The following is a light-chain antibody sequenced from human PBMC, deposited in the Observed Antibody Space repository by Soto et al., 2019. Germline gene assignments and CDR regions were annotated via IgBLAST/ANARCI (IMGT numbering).Light chain of an antibody. CDR3: SSYTSSSLA. V-gene: IGLV2-14*01. J-gene: IGLJ1*01. CDR2: EVS. CDR1: SSGVGGYNY. Sequence: QSVLTQPASVSGSPGQSITISCTGTSSGVGGYNYVSWYQQHPGKAPKLMIYEVSNRPSGVSNRFSGSKSGNTASLTISGLQAEDEADYYCSSYTSSSLAFGTGTKVTVL.